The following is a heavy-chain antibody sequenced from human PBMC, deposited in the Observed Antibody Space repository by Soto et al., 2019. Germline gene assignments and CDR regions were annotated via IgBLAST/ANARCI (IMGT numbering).Heavy chain of an antibody. V-gene: IGHV3-33*01. CDR1: GFTLSSYG. D-gene: IGHD2-2*01. Sequence: GGSLTLSCAASGFTLSSYGMHWVRQGPGTGLEWVAVIWYDGSNKYYADSVKGRFTVSRDTSKNTLYLQMNSLRAEDTAVYYGAGDAKVSGGDCSSTSCYSAGMDVWGQGTTVTVSS. J-gene: IGHJ6*02. CDR3: AGDAKVSGGDCSSTSCYSAGMDV. CDR2: IWYDGSNK.